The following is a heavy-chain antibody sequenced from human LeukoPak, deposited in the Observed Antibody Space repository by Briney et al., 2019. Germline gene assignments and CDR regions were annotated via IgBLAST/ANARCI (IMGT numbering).Heavy chain of an antibody. J-gene: IGHJ6*02. Sequence: SETLSLTCTVSGGSISSAGYYWSWIRQHPGKGLGWIGYIYYSGSTYYNPSLKSRVIISVDTSKNQFSLKLSSVTAADTAVYYCGRAQQGAAGGRYYYHGVDVWGQGTTVTVSS. CDR1: GGSISSAGYY. CDR3: GRAQQGAAGGRYYYHGVDV. CDR2: IYYSGST. V-gene: IGHV4-31*03. D-gene: IGHD6-13*01.